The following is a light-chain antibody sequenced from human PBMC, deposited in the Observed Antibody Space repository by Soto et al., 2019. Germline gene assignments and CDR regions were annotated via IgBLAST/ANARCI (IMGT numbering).Light chain of an antibody. CDR2: LGS. V-gene: IGKV2-28*01. CDR3: MQALQTPLT. J-gene: IGKJ4*01. Sequence: DIVMTQSPLSLSVTPGEPASISCRSSQSLLHSSGYNHLNWFLQKPGQSPQVLIYLGSNRASGVPDRFGGSGSGTDFTLKISRVEAEDVGVYYCMQALQTPLTFGGGTKVEIK. CDR1: QSLLHSSGYNH.